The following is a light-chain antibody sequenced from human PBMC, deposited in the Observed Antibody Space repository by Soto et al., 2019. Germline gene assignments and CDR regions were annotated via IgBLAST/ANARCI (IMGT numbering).Light chain of an antibody. CDR2: EAS. J-gene: IGKJ1*01. CDR3: LQDYVYPWT. Sequence: AIQVTQSPATLSASVGDRVTISSRSSQVIGNDLGWYQQKPGKAPKLLIYEASTLQTGVASRFSGSGSGTAFTLTISSLQPEDSATYYCLQDYVYPWTFGQGTKVEVK. CDR1: QVIGND. V-gene: IGKV1-6*01.